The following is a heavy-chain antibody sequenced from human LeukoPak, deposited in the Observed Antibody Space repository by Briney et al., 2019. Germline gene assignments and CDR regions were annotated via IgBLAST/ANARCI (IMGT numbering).Heavy chain of an antibody. CDR3: ARDGYGSGSLDY. CDR1: GFTFSSYS. V-gene: IGHV3-21*01. J-gene: IGHJ4*02. Sequence: GGSLRLSCAASGFTFSSYSMNWVRQAPGKGLEGVSSISSSNLYIYCADSVKGRFTISRENAKNSVYLQMNSRRAEDTAVYYCARDGYGSGSLDYWGQGTLVTVSS. CDR2: ISSSNLYI. D-gene: IGHD3-10*01.